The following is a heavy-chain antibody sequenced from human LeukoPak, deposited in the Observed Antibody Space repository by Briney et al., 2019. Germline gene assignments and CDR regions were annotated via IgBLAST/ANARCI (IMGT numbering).Heavy chain of an antibody. D-gene: IGHD2-21*01. CDR3: ARSPAYCGGDCYRGVFDY. CDR1: GYSISSGYY. CDR2: IYHSGST. J-gene: IGHJ4*02. V-gene: IGHV4-38-2*01. Sequence: PSETLSLTCAASGYSISSGYYWGWIRQPPGKGLEWIGSIYHSGSTYYNPSLKSRVTISVDTSKNQFSLKLSSVTAADTAVYYCARSPAYCGGDCYRGVFDYWGQGTLVTVSS.